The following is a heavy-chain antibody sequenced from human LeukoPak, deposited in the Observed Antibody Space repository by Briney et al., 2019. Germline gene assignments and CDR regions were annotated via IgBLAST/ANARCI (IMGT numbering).Heavy chain of an antibody. D-gene: IGHD4-17*01. CDR3: TTDSGQVGATVTY. CDR1: GFSFSDAW. CDR2: IKSKADGGTT. J-gene: IGHJ4*02. V-gene: IGHV3-15*01. Sequence: AGESLKLSCAASGFSFSDAWMTWVRQAPGKGLEWVGRIKSKADGGTTDYAAPVQGRFTLSRDDSKNTLSLQMNSLRTEDTGVYYCTTDSGQVGATVTYSGQGTLVTVSS.